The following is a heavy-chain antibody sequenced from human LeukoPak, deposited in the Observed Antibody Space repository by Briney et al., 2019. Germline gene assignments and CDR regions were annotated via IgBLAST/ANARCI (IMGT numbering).Heavy chain of an antibody. CDR1: GFSLSTSGVG. J-gene: IGHJ5*02. D-gene: IGHD3-10*01. V-gene: IGHV2-5*01. CDR3: AHRYYYGSGSKFNWFDP. Sequence: KESGPTLVKPTQTLTLTCTFSGFSLSTSGVGVGWIRQPPGKALEWLALIYWNDDKRYSPSLKSRLTITKDTSKNQVVLTMTNMDPVDTATYYCAHRYYYGSGSKFNWFDPWGQGTLVTVSS. CDR2: IYWNDDK.